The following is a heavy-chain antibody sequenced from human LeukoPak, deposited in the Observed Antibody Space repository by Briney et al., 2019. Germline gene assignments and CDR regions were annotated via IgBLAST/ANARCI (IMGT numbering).Heavy chain of an antibody. Sequence: SETLSLTCTVSGGSISSYYWSWIRQPPGKGLEWIGFIYYSENTNYNPSLKSRVTISVDTSKNQFSLKLSSVTAADTAVYYCARSHKAMAGEGLFDYWGQGTLVTVSS. D-gene: IGHD5-18*01. CDR3: ARSHKAMAGEGLFDY. V-gene: IGHV4-59*01. J-gene: IGHJ4*02. CDR2: IYYSENT. CDR1: GGSISSYY.